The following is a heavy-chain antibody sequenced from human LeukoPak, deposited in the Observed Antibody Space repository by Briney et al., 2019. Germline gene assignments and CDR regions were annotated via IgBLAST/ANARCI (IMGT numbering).Heavy chain of an antibody. V-gene: IGHV3-11*04. CDR3: AAQEGELLPFDY. CDR1: GFTFSDYY. CDR2: ISSSVSTI. J-gene: IGHJ4*02. D-gene: IGHD1-26*01. Sequence: GGSPRLSCAASGFTFSDYYMSWIRQAPGKGLEWVSYISSSVSTIYYADSVKGRITISRDNAKNSLYLQMNSLRAEDTAVYYCAAQEGELLPFDYWGQGTLVTVSS.